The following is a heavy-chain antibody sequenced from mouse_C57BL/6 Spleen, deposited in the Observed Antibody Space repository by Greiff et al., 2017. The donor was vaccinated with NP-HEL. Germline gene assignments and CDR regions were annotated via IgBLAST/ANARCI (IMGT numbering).Heavy chain of an antibody. J-gene: IGHJ1*03. CDR2: IRNKANGSTT. Sequence: DVMLVESGGGLVQPGGSLSLSCAASGFTFTDYYMSWVRQPPGKALEWLGFIRNKANGSTTEYSASVKGRFTIARDNSQSILYLQMKALRAEDSATYYGARYIDYTWYFGVWGTGTTVTVAS. CDR3: ARYIDYTWYFGV. D-gene: IGHD2-13*01. V-gene: IGHV7-3*01. CDR1: GFTFTDYY.